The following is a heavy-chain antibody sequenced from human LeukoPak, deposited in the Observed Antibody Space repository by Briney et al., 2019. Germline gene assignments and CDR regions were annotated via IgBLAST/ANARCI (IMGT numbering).Heavy chain of an antibody. CDR1: GFVFSNYE. CDR3: ARGSRELYYFDY. CDR2: ISSSGSTI. V-gene: IGHV3-48*03. D-gene: IGHD1-7*01. J-gene: IGHJ4*02. Sequence: PGGSLRLSCAASGFVFSNYEMNWVRQAPGRGLEWVSYISSSGSTIFYADSVKGRFTISRDNAKNSLFLQMNSLRAEDTAVYYCARGSRELYYFDYWGQGTLVTVSS.